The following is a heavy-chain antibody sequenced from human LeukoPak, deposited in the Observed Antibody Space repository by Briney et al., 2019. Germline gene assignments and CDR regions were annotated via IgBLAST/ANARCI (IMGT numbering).Heavy chain of an antibody. Sequence: PSGGSLRLSCAASGFTFGCYEMNWVRQAPGKGLEWVSYISSSGITIYYADSVKGRFTISRDNAKNSLYLQMNSLSPEDTAVYYCARGRDFDPWGPGTLVTVSS. CDR2: ISSSGITI. J-gene: IGHJ5*02. CDR3: ARGRDFDP. CDR1: GFTFGCYE. V-gene: IGHV3-48*03. D-gene: IGHD1-26*01.